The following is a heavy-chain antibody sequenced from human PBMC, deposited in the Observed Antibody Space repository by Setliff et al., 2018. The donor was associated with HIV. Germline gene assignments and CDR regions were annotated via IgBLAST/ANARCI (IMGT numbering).Heavy chain of an antibody. D-gene: IGHD5-18*01. CDR1: GFTFWSHS. CDR3: ARDDSNGNTDAFDI. V-gene: IGHV3-48*04. CDR2: ISRGGDSI. J-gene: IGHJ3*02. Sequence: GGSLRLSCAASGFTFWSHSMLWVRQAPGKGLQWVAYISRGGDSIFYVASVEGRFTISRDDAKNSLYLQMTSLRAEDTAVYYCARDDSNGNTDAFDIWGQGTTVTVSS.